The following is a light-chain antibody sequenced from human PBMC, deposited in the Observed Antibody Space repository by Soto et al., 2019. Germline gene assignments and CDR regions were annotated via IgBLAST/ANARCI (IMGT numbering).Light chain of an antibody. CDR3: QQYGGWPRT. CDR2: QTS. J-gene: IGKJ1*01. Sequence: EIVLTQSPGTLSLSPGERATLSCRASQSVSNNYLAWYQQKPGQAPRLLIYQTSIRAAGIPARFSGSGSGTEFSLTISSLQSEDFATYYCQQYGGWPRTFGQGTKVDI. V-gene: IGKV3-20*01. CDR1: QSVSNNY.